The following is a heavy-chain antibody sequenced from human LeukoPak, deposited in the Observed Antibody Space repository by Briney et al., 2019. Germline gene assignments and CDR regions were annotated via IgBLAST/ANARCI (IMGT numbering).Heavy chain of an antibody. D-gene: IGHD3-3*01. CDR3: AKKGEGYYDFWSGSNYYFDY. J-gene: IGHJ4*02. V-gene: IGHV3-48*01. Sequence: GGSLRLSCAASGFTISRDSMNWVRQAPGKGLEWISYISRDSGIIYYADSVRGRFTISRDNAKNSLYLQMNSLRAEDTAVYYCAKKGEGYYDFWSGSNYYFDYWGQGTLVTVSS. CDR1: GFTISRDS. CDR2: ISRDSGII.